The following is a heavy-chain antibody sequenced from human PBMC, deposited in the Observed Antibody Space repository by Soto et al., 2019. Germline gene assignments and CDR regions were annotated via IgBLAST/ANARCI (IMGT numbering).Heavy chain of an antibody. CDR1: GFTFSSYG. J-gene: IGHJ6*02. D-gene: IGHD3-9*01. CDR2: IWYDGSNK. Sequence: GGSLRLSCAASGFTFSSYGMHWVRQAPGKGLEWVAVIWYDGSNKYYADSVKGRFTISRDNSKNTLYLQMNSLRAEDTAVYYCARDQCVRGYYDILTGYYGYYYYGMDVWGQGTTVTVSS. CDR3: ARDQCVRGYYDILTGYYGYYYYGMDV. V-gene: IGHV3-33*01.